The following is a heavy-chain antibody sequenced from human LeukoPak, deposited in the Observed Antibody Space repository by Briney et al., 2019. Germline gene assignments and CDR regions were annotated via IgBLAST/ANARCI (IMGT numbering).Heavy chain of an antibody. Sequence: SETLSLTCTVSGGSISSYYWSWIRQPPGKGLEWLGYICYSGSTNYSPFLKSRVTISVDTSKNQFSLKLSSVTGADTAVYYCARDEVVVTATTYYYYGMDVWGQGTTVTVSS. CDR2: ICYSGST. CDR3: ARDEVVVTATTYYYYGMDV. J-gene: IGHJ6*02. V-gene: IGHV4-59*01. D-gene: IGHD2-21*02. CDR1: GGSISSYY.